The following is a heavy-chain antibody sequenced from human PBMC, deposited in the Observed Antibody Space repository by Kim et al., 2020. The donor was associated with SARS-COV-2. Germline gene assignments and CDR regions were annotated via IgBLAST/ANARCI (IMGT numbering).Heavy chain of an antibody. Sequence: GGSLRLSCVASGFTFSSKWIPWVRHVPGKGLEWVAIINTDGSITRYVDSVKGRFTISRANAENTLYLQMNSLRAEDTGIYYCARDDGRFADYWGLGTVVTVST. CDR3: ARDDGRFADY. CDR1: GFTFSSKW. D-gene: IGHD3-16*01. CDR2: INTDGSIT. J-gene: IGHJ4*02. V-gene: IGHV3-74*01.